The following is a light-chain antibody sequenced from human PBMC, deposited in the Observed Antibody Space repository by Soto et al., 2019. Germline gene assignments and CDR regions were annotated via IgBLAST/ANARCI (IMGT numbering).Light chain of an antibody. V-gene: IGLV2-14*01. Sequence: QSALTQPASVSGSPGQSITISCTGTSSDVGGYNYVSWYQQHPGKAPKLMIYDVINRPSGFFNRFSGSKSGNTASLTISGLQAEDEADYYCSSYTSSSTYVFGTGTKVTVL. CDR2: DVI. CDR1: SSDVGGYNY. J-gene: IGLJ1*01. CDR3: SSYTSSSTYV.